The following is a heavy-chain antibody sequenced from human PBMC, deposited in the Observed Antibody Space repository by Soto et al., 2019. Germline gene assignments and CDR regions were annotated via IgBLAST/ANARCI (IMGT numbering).Heavy chain of an antibody. CDR3: ARGAFGANYSPELLSGPFDY. J-gene: IGHJ4*02. Sequence: QVQLVQSGAEVKKPGASVKVSCKASGYTFTSYGISWVRQAPGQGLEWMGWISAYNGKTNYAQKLQGRVTMTTDTSTSTAYMELRSLRSDDTAVYYCARGAFGANYSPELLSGPFDYWGQGTLVTVSS. CDR2: ISAYNGKT. CDR1: GYTFTSYG. V-gene: IGHV1-18*01. D-gene: IGHD2-15*01.